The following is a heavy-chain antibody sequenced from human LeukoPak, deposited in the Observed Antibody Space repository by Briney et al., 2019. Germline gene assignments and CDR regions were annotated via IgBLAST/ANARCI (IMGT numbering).Heavy chain of an antibody. V-gene: IGHV4-30-4*08. CDR3: ASQPYDFWSGRFDY. J-gene: IGHJ4*02. CDR1: GGSISSGDYY. CDR2: IYYSGST. Sequence: SETLSLTCTVSGGSISSGDYYWSWIRQPPGKGLEWIGYIYYSGSTYYNPSLKSRVTISVDTSKNQYSLKLSSVTAADTAVYYCASQPYDFWSGRFDYWGQGTLVTVSS. D-gene: IGHD3-3*01.